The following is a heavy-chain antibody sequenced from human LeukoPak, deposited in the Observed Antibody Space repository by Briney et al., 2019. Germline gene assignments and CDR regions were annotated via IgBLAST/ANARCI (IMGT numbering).Heavy chain of an antibody. Sequence: GASVTVSFTSSGYTFTFYYMHWVRQAPGQGLEWMGWINPNSGGTNYAQKFQGRVTMTRDTSISTAYMELSRLRSDDTAVYYCARDLAFGEMVTNRGAFDIWGQGTMVTVSS. D-gene: IGHD5-24*01. CDR3: ARDLAFGEMVTNRGAFDI. CDR1: GYTFTFYY. J-gene: IGHJ3*02. V-gene: IGHV1-2*02. CDR2: INPNSGGT.